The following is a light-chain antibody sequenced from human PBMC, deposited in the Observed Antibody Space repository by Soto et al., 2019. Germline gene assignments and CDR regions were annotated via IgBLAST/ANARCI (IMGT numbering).Light chain of an antibody. V-gene: IGKV3D-15*01. J-gene: IGKJ4*02. CDR2: GAT. CDR1: QSVSIL. CDR3: QQYNNRPRT. Sequence: EVVLSQSPAALSLFAGERATLSCRASQSVSILLAWYQRNPGQSPRRLIPGATARATGIPAWFSGSGSGTEFTLTISILESDDFAVYCRQQYNNRPRTFGGGTKVDIK.